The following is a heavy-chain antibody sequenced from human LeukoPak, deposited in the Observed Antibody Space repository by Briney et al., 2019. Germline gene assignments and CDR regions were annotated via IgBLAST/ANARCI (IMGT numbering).Heavy chain of an antibody. CDR3: AKDYYGSGTYLDS. CDR2: IRFDGSNK. CDR1: GFTFSSYG. Sequence: PGGSLRLSCAASGFTFSSYGMHWVRQAPGKGLEWVAFIRFDGSNKYYADSVKGRFTISRVNSKNTLYLQMVSLRAEDTAVYYCAKDYYGSGTYLDSWGQGTLVTVSS. D-gene: IGHD3-10*01. J-gene: IGHJ4*02. V-gene: IGHV3-30*02.